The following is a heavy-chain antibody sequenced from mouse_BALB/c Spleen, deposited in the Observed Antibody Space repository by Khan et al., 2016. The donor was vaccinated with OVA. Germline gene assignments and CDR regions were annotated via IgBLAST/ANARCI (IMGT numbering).Heavy chain of an antibody. CDR3: ASGGGSYAMYY. CDR1: GYTFTDYS. Sequence: QIQLVQSGPELKKPGETVKISCKASGYTFTDYSMHWVKQAPGKGLKWMGWINTETGEPTYADDFKGRFAFSLETSASTAYLQSNNLKNEDTATYFCASGGGSYAMYYWGQGTSVTVSS. V-gene: IGHV9-2-1*01. J-gene: IGHJ4*01. CDR2: INTETGEP.